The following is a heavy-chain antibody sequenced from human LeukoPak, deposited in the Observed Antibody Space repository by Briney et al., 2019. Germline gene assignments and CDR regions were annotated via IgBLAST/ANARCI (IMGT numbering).Heavy chain of an antibody. CDR3: TRDRGAYNLYDY. Sequence: HPGGSLRLSCTASGFTFGDYATSWIRQAPGKGLEWVGFIRSKAYGETADYAASVKGRFTISRDDSKAIAYLQMNSLKTEDTAVYHCTRDRGAYNLYDYWGQGTLVTVSS. D-gene: IGHD1-1*01. CDR2: IRSKAYGETA. J-gene: IGHJ4*02. CDR1: GFTFGDYA. V-gene: IGHV3-49*03.